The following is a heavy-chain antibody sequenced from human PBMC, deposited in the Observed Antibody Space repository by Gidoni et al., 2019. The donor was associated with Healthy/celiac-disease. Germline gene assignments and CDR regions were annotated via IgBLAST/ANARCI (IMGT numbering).Heavy chain of an antibody. D-gene: IGHD4-17*01. V-gene: IGHV3-23*01. Sequence: EVQLLESGGGLVQPGGSLRLACAASGFTFSSDAMSGVRQAPGKGLEWVSAISGSGGSTYYADSVKCRFTISRDNSKNTLYLQMNSLRAEDTAVYYCAKAADGDYVIGAFDIWGQGTMVTVSS. CDR3: AKAADGDYVIGAFDI. CDR1: GFTFSSDA. CDR2: ISGSGGST. J-gene: IGHJ3*02.